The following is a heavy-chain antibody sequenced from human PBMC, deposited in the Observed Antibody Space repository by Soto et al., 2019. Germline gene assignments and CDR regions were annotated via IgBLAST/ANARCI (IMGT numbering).Heavy chain of an antibody. CDR1: GFTFSKYG. J-gene: IGHJ4*02. CDR2: IWYDGSNI. Sequence: GGSLRLSCAASGFTFSKYGMHWVRQAPGRGLEWVAVIWYDGSNIYYADSVKGRFTISRDNSKDTLDLQMNSLRAEDTAVYYCARDREQWLVGYYFDYWGQGTLVTVSS. V-gene: IGHV3-33*01. D-gene: IGHD6-19*01. CDR3: ARDREQWLVGYYFDY.